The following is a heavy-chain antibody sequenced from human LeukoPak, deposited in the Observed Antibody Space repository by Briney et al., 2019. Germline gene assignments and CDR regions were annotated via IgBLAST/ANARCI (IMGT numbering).Heavy chain of an antibody. V-gene: IGHV3-48*04. J-gene: IGHJ5*02. CDR3: ARGRGTAVVATHCFGP. CDR2: IRSNGAIT. CDR1: GFIFSGQS. Sequence: PGGSLRLSCAASGFIFSGQSMNWFRQAPGKGLEWISYIRSNGAITYYADSVKGRFIISRDNAKNSLYLQMNSLRAEDTAVYYCARGRGTAVVATHCFGPWGRGTLVTVSS. D-gene: IGHD2-15*01.